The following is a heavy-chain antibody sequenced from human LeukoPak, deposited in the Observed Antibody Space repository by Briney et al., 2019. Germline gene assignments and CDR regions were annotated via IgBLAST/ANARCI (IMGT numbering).Heavy chain of an antibody. D-gene: IGHD1-1*01. CDR1: GGSISSSGYS. J-gene: IGHJ4*02. CDR3: ASLIQLARFDY. V-gene: IGHV4-30-4*07. CDR2: FYYTGST. Sequence: ASETLSLTCVVSGGSISSSGYSWRWIRQPPGKGLEWIGYFYYTGSTYYNPSLKNRVSISLDTSKNQFSLNVSSVTAADTAMYYCASLIQLARFDYWGQGALITVSS.